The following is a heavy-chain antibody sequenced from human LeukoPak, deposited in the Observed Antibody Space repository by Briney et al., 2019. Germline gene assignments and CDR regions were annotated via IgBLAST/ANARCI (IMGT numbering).Heavy chain of an antibody. CDR2: ISYDGSNK. Sequence: GGSLRLSCAASEFTFGGYAMHWVRQAPGKGLEWVAVISYDGSNKYYADSVKGRFTISRDNSKNTLYLQMNSLRAEDTAVYYCARAMVRGVNGLYPFDYWGQGTLVTVSS. CDR1: EFTFGGYA. CDR3: ARAMVRGVNGLYPFDY. D-gene: IGHD3-10*01. V-gene: IGHV3-30*04. J-gene: IGHJ4*02.